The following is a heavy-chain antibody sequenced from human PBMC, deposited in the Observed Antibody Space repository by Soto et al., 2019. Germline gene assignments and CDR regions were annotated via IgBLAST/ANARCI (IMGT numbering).Heavy chain of an antibody. V-gene: IGHV3-21*01. CDR3: ARDWGLGYCSSTSCGGMDV. CDR2: ISSSSSYI. D-gene: IGHD2-2*01. CDR1: GFTFSSYS. Sequence: EVQLVESGGGLVKPGGSLRLSCAASGFTFSSYSMNWVRQAPGKGLEWVSSISSSSSYIYYADSEKGRFTISRDNAKNSLYLQMNSLRAEDTAVYYCARDWGLGYCSSTSCGGMDVWGQGTTVTVSS. J-gene: IGHJ6*02.